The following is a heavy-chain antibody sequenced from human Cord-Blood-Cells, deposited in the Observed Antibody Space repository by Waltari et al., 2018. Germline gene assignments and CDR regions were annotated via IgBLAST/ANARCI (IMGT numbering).Heavy chain of an antibody. CDR1: GGTFSSYA. J-gene: IGHJ3*02. CDR3: ASGYCTNGVCYDAFDI. D-gene: IGHD2-8*01. CDR2: IIPIFGTA. V-gene: IGHV1-69*01. Sequence: QVQLVQSGAEVKQPGSSVKVSCKAAGGTFSSYAISWVRQAPGQGLEWMGGIIPIFGTANYAQKFQGRVTITADESTSTAYMELSSLRSEDTAVYYCASGYCTNGVCYDAFDIWGRGTMVTVSS.